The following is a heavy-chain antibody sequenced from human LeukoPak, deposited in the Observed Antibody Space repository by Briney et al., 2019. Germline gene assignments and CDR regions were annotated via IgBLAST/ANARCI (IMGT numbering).Heavy chain of an antibody. CDR1: GGSVSSSTFY. J-gene: IGHJ4*02. CDR2: VHYTGST. V-gene: IGHV4-39*01. Sequence: PSETLSLTCTVSGGSVSSSTFYWGWIRQPPGKGLEWIASVHYTGSTFYNPSLKSRVTISIDTSKTQFSLNLRSVTAADTAVYYGARHSSQESGSYYDALGYWGQGTLVTVSS. CDR3: ARHSSQESGSYYDALGY. D-gene: IGHD3-10*01.